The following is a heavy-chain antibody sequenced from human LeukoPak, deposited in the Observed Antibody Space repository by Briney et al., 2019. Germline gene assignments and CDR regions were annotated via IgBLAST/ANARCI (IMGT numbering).Heavy chain of an antibody. J-gene: IGHJ1*01. CDR3: ARDLKELLWFGEYSEYFQN. Sequence: QPGGSLRLSCAASGFTFRSYWMTWVRQAPGKGLEWVANIKGDGSEKYYVDSVKGRFTISRDNAKNSLYLQMNSLRAEDTAVYYCARDLKELLWFGEYSEYFQNWGQGTLVTVSS. CDR2: IKGDGSEK. V-gene: IGHV3-7*01. D-gene: IGHD3-10*01. CDR1: GFTFRSYW.